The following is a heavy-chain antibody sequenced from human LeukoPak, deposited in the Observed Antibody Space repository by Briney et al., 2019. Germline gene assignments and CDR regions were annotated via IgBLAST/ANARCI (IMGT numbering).Heavy chain of an antibody. D-gene: IGHD3-10*01. V-gene: IGHV4-34*01. Sequence: SETLSLTCAVYGGSFSGYYWSWIRQPPGKGLEWIGEINHSGSTNYNPSLKSRVTISVDTSKNQFSLKLSSVTAADTAVYYCAREGPIYYYGSRSFDYWGQGTLVTVS. CDR3: AREGPIYYYGSRSFDY. CDR2: INHSGST. J-gene: IGHJ4*02. CDR1: GGSFSGYY.